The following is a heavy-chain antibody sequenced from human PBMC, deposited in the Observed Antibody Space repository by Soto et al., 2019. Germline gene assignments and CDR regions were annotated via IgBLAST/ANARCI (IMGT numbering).Heavy chain of an antibody. Sequence: SETLSLTCTVSGGSISSGGYYWSWIRQHPGKGLEWIGYIYYSGSTYYNPSLKSRVTISVDTSKNQFSLKLSSVTAADTAVYYCPTHTPPHPYASSGYLDHWGQGTLVTVSS. J-gene: IGHJ4*02. CDR2: IYYSGST. V-gene: IGHV4-31*03. CDR1: GGSISSGGYY. CDR3: PTHTPPHPYASSGYLDH. D-gene: IGHD3-22*01.